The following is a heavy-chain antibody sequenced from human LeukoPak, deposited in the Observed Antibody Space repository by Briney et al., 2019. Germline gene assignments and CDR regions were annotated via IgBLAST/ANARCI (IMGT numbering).Heavy chain of an antibody. J-gene: IGHJ6*02. CDR2: INHSGSA. CDR1: GGSFSAYY. CDR3: ARVSCSGGSCYSELRIPSYYYYYYGMDV. D-gene: IGHD2-15*01. V-gene: IGHV4-34*01. Sequence: PSETLSLTCAVSGGSFSAYYWTWIRQPPGKGLEWIGEINHSGSANYNPSLKSRVTISLDTSKNQFSLKLSSVTAADTAVYYCARVSCSGGSCYSELRIPSYYYYYYGMDVWGQGTTVTVSS.